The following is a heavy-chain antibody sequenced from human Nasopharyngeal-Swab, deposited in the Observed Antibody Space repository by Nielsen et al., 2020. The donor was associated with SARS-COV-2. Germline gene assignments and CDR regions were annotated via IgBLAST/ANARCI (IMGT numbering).Heavy chain of an antibody. Sequence: WIRQPPGKALEWLAHIFSIDEKYYTSSLKRRLTVSKDTSKSQVVLTMTNMDPVDTGTYYCVRIGFDLFLWNFHYYMDVWGKGTTVTVSS. J-gene: IGHJ6*03. D-gene: IGHD1-7*01. CDR3: VRIGFDLFLWNFHYYMDV. V-gene: IGHV2-26*01. CDR2: IFSIDEK.